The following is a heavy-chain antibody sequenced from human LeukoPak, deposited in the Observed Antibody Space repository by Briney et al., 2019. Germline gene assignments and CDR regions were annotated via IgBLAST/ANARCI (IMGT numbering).Heavy chain of an antibody. V-gene: IGHV3-30*02. Sequence: PGRSLRLSCAASGFTLNSYGMHWVRQAPGKGLQWVAFIRFDGSNAYYPDSVKGRFTISRDNSKNTLSLQMNSLRAEDTAAYYCAKDPTQYYSGSGSSSWFDPWGQGTLVTVSS. D-gene: IGHD3-10*01. CDR3: AKDPTQYYSGSGSSSWFDP. CDR2: IRFDGSNA. CDR1: GFTLNSYG. J-gene: IGHJ5*02.